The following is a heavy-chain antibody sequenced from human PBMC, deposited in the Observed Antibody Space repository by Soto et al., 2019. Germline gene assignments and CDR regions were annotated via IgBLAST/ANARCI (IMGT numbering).Heavy chain of an antibody. V-gene: IGHV5-51*01. D-gene: IGHD4-17*01. J-gene: IGHJ3*02. CDR1: GYSLSTYW. CDR2: IYPGDSDT. CDR3: TRDLDYGGNSNSIDI. Sequence: PGESLKISCKSSGYSLSTYWIGWVRQMPGKGLEWMGIIYPGDSDTRYSPSFQGQVTISADKSISTAYLQWSSLKASDTAMYYCTRDLDYGGNSNSIDIWGQGTMVTVSS.